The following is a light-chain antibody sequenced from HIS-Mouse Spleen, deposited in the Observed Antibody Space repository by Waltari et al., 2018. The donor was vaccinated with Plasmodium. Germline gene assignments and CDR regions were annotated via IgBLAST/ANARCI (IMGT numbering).Light chain of an antibody. Sequence: QSALTQPRSVSGSPGQSVTISCPGTSTDVGGSNYVPWYPQHPGKAPKLMIYDVSKRPSGVPDRFSGSKSGNTASLTISGLQAEDEADYYCCSYAGSYTLVFGGGTKLTVL. CDR3: CSYAGSYTLV. J-gene: IGLJ2*01. CDR1: STDVGGSNY. CDR2: DVS. V-gene: IGLV2-11*01.